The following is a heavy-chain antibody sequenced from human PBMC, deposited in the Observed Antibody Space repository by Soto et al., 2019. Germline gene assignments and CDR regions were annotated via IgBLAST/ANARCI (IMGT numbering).Heavy chain of an antibody. CDR2: IKSKTDGGTT. CDR3: TTGRYFDWSLRGDAFDI. Sequence: GGSLRLSCAASGFTFSNAWMSWVHQAPGKGLEWVGRIKSKTDGGTTDYAAPVKGRFTISRDDSKNTLYLQMNSLKTEDTAVYYCTTGRYFDWSLRGDAFDIWGQGTMVTVSS. V-gene: IGHV3-15*01. CDR1: GFTFSNAW. J-gene: IGHJ3*02. D-gene: IGHD3-9*01.